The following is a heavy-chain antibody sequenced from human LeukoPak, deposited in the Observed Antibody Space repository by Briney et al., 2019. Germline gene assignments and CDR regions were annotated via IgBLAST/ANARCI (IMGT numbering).Heavy chain of an antibody. J-gene: IGHJ3*02. D-gene: IGHD2-2*01. Sequence: GGSLRLSCAASGFTFSSYWMSWVRQAPGKGLEWVANIKQDGSEKYYVDSVKGRFTISRDNAKNSLYLQMNSLRAEDTAVYYCARRCSSTSCYGGPELADAFDIWGQGTMVTVSS. CDR1: GFTFSSYW. V-gene: IGHV3-7*01. CDR3: ARRCSSTSCYGGPELADAFDI. CDR2: IKQDGSEK.